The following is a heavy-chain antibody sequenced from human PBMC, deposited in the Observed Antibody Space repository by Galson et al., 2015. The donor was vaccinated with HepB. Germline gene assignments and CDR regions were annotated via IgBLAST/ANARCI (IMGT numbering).Heavy chain of an antibody. CDR3: ARGGSGSYYYYYYYMDV. CDR2: ISYDGSSK. CDR1: GFTFSSHA. Sequence: SLRLSCAASGFTFSSHAIHWVRQAPGKGLEWVAIISYDGSSKYYADSVKGRFTISRDNSQNALYLQLNSLRAEDTAVYYCARGGSGSYYYYYYYMDVWGKGTTVTVSS. J-gene: IGHJ6*03. D-gene: IGHD1-26*01. V-gene: IGHV3-30-3*01.